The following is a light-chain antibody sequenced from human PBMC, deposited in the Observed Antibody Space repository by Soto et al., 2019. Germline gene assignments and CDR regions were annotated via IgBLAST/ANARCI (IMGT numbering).Light chain of an antibody. CDR3: QSYDSSLSGSV. CDR1: SSNIGAGYD. J-gene: IGLJ3*02. CDR2: GNN. Sequence: QPVLTQPPSVSGAPGQRVTISCTGNSSNIGAGYDVHWYQQLPGTAPKLLIYGNNHRPSGVPDRFSGSKSDTSASLAITGLQAEDEADYHCQSYDSSLSGSVFGGGTKVTVL. V-gene: IGLV1-40*01.